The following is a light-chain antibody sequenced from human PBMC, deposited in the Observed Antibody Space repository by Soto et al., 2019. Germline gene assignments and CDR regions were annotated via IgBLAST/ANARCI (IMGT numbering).Light chain of an antibody. CDR1: QNVRSN. Sequence: EIVMTPSPATLSVSPGERATLSCRASQNVRSNLAWYQQKPGQAPRLLIYGASRRATGIPDRFAGSGSGTDFTLTISRLEPEDFAVYYCQQYVSSPWAFGQGTKVDIK. CDR3: QQYVSSPWA. V-gene: IGKV3-20*01. CDR2: GAS. J-gene: IGKJ1*01.